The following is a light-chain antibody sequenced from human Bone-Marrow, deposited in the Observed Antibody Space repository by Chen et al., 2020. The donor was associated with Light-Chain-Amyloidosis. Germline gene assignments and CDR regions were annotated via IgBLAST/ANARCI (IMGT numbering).Light chain of an antibody. V-gene: IGKV3-11*01. CDR1: QNVRNY. Sequence: DIVLTQSPATLSLSPGERATLSCRASQNVRNYLAWYQQKPGQAPRLLIYDASNRATGIPDRFSGSGSGTDFTLTISNLEPEDFAVYYWQQRAQWPPLTFGGGTKVESK. J-gene: IGKJ4*01. CDR2: DAS. CDR3: QQRAQWPPLT.